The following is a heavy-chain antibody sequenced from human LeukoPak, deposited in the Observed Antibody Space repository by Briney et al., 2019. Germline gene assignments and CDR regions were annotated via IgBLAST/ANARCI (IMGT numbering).Heavy chain of an antibody. CDR3: ARSMVRVAPGGYYYYYGMDV. CDR2: INPNSGGT. D-gene: IGHD3-10*01. J-gene: IGHJ6*02. CDR1: GYTFTGYY. Sequence: GASVKVSCKASGYTFTGYYMHWVRQAPGQGLEWMGWINPNSGGTNYAQKFQGRVTMTRDTSISTAYMELSRLRSDDTAVYYCARSMVRVAPGGYYYYYGMDVWGQGTTVTVSS. V-gene: IGHV1-2*02.